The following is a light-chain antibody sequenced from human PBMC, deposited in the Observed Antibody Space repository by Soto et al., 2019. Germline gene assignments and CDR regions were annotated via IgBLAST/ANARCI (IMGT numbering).Light chain of an antibody. V-gene: IGKV3D-15*01. CDR2: RAT. Sequence: EIVLTQSPGTLSLFPGGRATLSCRATQRVSSNFLAWYQQNVGQPPRLLIYRATTRATGIPDRFSGSGSETDFTLTISSLQSEDFAVYYCQQYNNWPYTFGQGTKLEIK. CDR1: QRVSSN. J-gene: IGKJ2*01. CDR3: QQYNNWPYT.